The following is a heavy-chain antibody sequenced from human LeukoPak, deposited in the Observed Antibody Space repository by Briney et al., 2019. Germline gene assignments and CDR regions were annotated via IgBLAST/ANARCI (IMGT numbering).Heavy chain of an antibody. CDR3: ARGRRFSESSSGLSFYFDY. CDR2: ISYSGGT. V-gene: IGHV4-59*01. J-gene: IGHJ4*02. CDR1: GDSISSYF. D-gene: IGHD6-19*01. Sequence: PSETLSLTCTVSGDSISSYFWSWIRQPPGKGLEWIGHISYSGGTNYNPSLQSRVAISVDTSKNQLSLKLTSVTAADTSVYYCARGRRFSESSSGLSFYFDYWGQGTLVTVSS.